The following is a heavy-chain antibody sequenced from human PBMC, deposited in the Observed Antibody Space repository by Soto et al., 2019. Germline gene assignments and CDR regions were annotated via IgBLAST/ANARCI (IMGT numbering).Heavy chain of an antibody. CDR1: GGSFSGYY. Sequence: QVQLQQWGAGLLKPSETLSLTCAVYGGSFSGYYWSWIRQPPGKGLEWSGEINHSGSTNYNPSLKSRVTLSVDTSKTQFYPKLSSVTAADTAVYSCARGPKTLIVVVIRGYFDYWGQSTLLTVSS. J-gene: IGHJ4*02. CDR3: ARGPKTLIVVVIRGYFDY. V-gene: IGHV4-34*01. D-gene: IGHD3-22*01. CDR2: INHSGST.